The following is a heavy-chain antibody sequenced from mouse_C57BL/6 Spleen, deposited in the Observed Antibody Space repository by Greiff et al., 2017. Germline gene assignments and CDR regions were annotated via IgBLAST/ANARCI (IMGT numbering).Heavy chain of an antibody. Sequence: EVQLVESGGGLVQSGRSLRLSCATSGFTFSDFYMEWVRQAPGKGLEWIAASRNKANDYTTEYSASVKGRFIVSRDTSQSILYLQMNALRAEDTAIYYCARDYDSEGAMDYWGQGTSVTVSS. D-gene: IGHD2-4*01. CDR2: SRNKANDYTT. V-gene: IGHV7-1*01. CDR3: ARDYDSEGAMDY. J-gene: IGHJ4*01. CDR1: GFTFSDFY.